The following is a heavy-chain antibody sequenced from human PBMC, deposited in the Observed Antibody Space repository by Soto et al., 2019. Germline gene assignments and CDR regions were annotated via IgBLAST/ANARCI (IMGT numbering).Heavy chain of an antibody. J-gene: IGHJ4*02. V-gene: IGHV2-5*02. D-gene: IGHD2-15*01. CDR1: GFSLSTGGVG. CDR3: XXXXXXXVGGSTNTFDY. Sequence: QITLKESGPTLVKPTQTLTLTCTFSGFSLSTGGVGVGWIRQPPGKALEWLALIYWDDDKRYRTSLQNRLTXXXXXXXXXXXXXXXXXXXXXXXXXXXXXXXXXXVGGSTNTFDYWGQGALVTVSS. CDR2: IYWDDDK.